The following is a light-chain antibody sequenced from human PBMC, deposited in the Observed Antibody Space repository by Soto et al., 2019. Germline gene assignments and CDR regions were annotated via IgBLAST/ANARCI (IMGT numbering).Light chain of an antibody. Sequence: EIVLTQSPGTLSLSPGERATLSCRASQSVSSSYLDWYQQKPGQAPRLLIYGASSRATGIPDRFSGSGSGTDFTLTISRREPEDFAVYYCQQYGSSPGYTFGQGTKLEIK. CDR2: GAS. CDR3: QQYGSSPGYT. J-gene: IGKJ2*01. CDR1: QSVSSSY. V-gene: IGKV3-20*01.